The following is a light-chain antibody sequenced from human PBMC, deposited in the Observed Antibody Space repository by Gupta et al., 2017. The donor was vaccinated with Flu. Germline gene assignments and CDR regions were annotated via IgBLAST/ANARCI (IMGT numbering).Light chain of an antibody. CDR3: SSYTSSHTYV. CDR1: SSDVGGYNY. J-gene: IGLJ1*01. CDR2: DVS. V-gene: IGLV2-14*03. Sequence: TSSDVGGYNYVSWYQQHPVKAPKLMIYDVSSRPSGISNRFSGSKSGNTASLTISGLQAEDEADYYCSSYTSSHTYVFGSGTKVTVL.